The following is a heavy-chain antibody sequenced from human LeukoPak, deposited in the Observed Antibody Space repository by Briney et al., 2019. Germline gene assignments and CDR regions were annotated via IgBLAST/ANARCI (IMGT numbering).Heavy chain of an antibody. CDR3: ARYDSTTKWFDP. D-gene: IGHD4-11*01. CDR2: IYTSGST. J-gene: IGHJ5*02. CDR1: GGSISSYY. Sequence: PSETLSLTCTVSGGSISSYYWSWIRQPAGKGLEWIGRIYTSGSTNYNPSLKSRAIMSVDRSKSQFSLKLSSVTAADTAVYYCARYDSTTKWFDPWGQGTLVSVSS. V-gene: IGHV4-4*07.